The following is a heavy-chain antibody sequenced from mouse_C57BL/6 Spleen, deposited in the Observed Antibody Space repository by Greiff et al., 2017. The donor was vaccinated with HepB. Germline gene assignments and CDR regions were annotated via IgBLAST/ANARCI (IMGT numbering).Heavy chain of an antibody. CDR3: TTLRSDY. V-gene: IGHV14-4*01. Sequence: DVKLQESGAELVRPGASVKLSCTASGFNIKDDYMHWVKQRPEQGLEWIGWIDPENGDTEYASKFQGKATIKAETSSNTAYLQLSSLTSEDTAVYYCTTLRSDYWGQGTTLTVSS. D-gene: IGHD1-1*01. J-gene: IGHJ2*01. CDR1: GFNIKDDY. CDR2: IDPENGDT.